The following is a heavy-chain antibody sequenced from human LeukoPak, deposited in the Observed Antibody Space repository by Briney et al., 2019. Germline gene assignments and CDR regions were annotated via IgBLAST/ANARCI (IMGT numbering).Heavy chain of an antibody. CDR1: GGSSSSYF. J-gene: IGHJ6*03. D-gene: IGHD3-9*01. CDR3: ARNPTDDILTGYYYYYYMDV. CDR2: IYTSGST. Sequence: SETLSLTCTVSGGSSSSYFWSWIRQPAGKALEWIGRIYTSGSTNYNPSLKSRVTMSVDTSKNQFSLKLSSVTAADTAVYYCARNPTDDILTGYYYYYYMDVWGKGTTVTVSS. V-gene: IGHV4-4*07.